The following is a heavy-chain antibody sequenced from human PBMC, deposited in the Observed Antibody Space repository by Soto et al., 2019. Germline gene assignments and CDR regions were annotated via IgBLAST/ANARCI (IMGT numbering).Heavy chain of an antibody. D-gene: IGHD5-18*01. CDR1: GGTFNSYI. J-gene: IGHJ6*02. CDR2: IIPILGIA. CDR3: ARPPVDTAMVIRGSYYYYGMDV. V-gene: IGHV1-69*02. Sequence: QVQLVQSGTEVKKPGSSVKVSCKASGGTFNSYIISWMRQAPGQGLEWMGRIIPILGIANYAQKFQGRVTITADKSTSTAYMELSSLRSEDTAVYYCARPPVDTAMVIRGSYYYYGMDVWGQGTTVTVSS.